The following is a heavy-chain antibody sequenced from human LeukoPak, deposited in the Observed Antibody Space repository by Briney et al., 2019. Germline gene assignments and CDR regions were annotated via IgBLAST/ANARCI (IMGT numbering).Heavy chain of an antibody. CDR2: IYPRDSDT. CDR3: ARGTRRDGNILDAFDI. D-gene: IGHD5-24*01. Sequence: GESLKISCKGSEYRFSNYWIGWVRQMPGKGLEWTGIIYPRDSDTKYSPSFQGQVTISAGKSISTAYLQWSSLKASDTAMYYCARGTRRDGNILDAFDIWGQGTMVTVSS. V-gene: IGHV5-51*01. CDR1: EYRFSNYW. J-gene: IGHJ3*02.